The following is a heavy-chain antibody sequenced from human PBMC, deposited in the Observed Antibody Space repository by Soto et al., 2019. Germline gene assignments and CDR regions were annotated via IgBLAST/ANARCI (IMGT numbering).Heavy chain of an antibody. V-gene: IGHV3-23*01. CDR1: GFTFSSYA. CDR2: ISGSGGST. J-gene: IGHJ4*02. D-gene: IGHD3-22*01. Sequence: PGGSLRLSCAASGFTFSSYAMSWVRQAPGKGLEWVSAISGSGGSTYYADSVKGRFTISRDNSKNTLYLQVNSLRAEDTAVYYCARAPYYYDSSGPLDYWGQGTLVTVSS. CDR3: ARAPYYYDSSGPLDY.